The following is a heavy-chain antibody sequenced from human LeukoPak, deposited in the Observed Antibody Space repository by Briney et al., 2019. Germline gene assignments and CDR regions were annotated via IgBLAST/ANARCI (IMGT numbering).Heavy chain of an antibody. D-gene: IGHD6-13*01. CDR1: GGSITSYY. CDR3: ARLMNIAAADF. Sequence: SETLSLTCTVSGGSITSYYWSWIRQPPGKGLEWIGYIYYSVSSNYNPSLKSRVTISVDMSKNQFSLKLTSVTAADTAVYYCARLMNIAAADFWGQGTLVTVSS. CDR2: IYYSVSS. V-gene: IGHV4-59*08. J-gene: IGHJ4*02.